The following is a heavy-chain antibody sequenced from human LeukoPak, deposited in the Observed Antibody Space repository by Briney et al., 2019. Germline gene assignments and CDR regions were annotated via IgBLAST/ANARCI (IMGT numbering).Heavy chain of an antibody. D-gene: IGHD3-22*01. V-gene: IGHV4-59*01. J-gene: IGHJ6*02. CDR3: ARRLSGMDV. Sequence: SETLSLTCTVSGGSISSYYWSLIRQPPGKGLEWIGYIYYSGSTNYNPSLKSRVTISVDTSKNQFSLKLSSVTAADTAVYYCARRLSGMDVWGQGTTVTVSS. CDR1: GGSISSYY. CDR2: IYYSGST.